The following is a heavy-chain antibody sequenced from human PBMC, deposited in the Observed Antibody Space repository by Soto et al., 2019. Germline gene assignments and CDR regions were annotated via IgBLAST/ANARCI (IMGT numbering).Heavy chain of an antibody. D-gene: IGHD1-1*01. Sequence: ASVKVSCKASGYTFTSYGISWVRQAPGQGLEWMGWISAYNGNTNYAQKLQGRVTMTTDTSTSTAYMELRSLRSDDTAVYYCARDAGSSRDTKLEHRGMDVWGQGTRVTLSS. V-gene: IGHV1-18*01. CDR1: GYTFTSYG. J-gene: IGHJ6*02. CDR2: ISAYNGNT. CDR3: ARDAGSSRDTKLEHRGMDV.